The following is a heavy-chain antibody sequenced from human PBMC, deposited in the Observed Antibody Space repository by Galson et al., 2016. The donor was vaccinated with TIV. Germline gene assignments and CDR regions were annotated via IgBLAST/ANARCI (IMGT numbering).Heavy chain of an antibody. CDR1: GHRFTSKW. V-gene: IGHV5-10-1*01. D-gene: IGHD3-3*01. Sequence: QSGAEVKKPGESLRISCKGSGHRFTSKWISWVRQMPGKGLEWMGKIDLSDSYTNYSPSFHGHVTLSVDKSISTAYLQWSSLRASDTAMYYCATSRDIESLLEIYGMDVWGQGTTVTVSS. CDR2: IDLSDSYT. CDR3: ATSRDIESLLEIYGMDV. J-gene: IGHJ6*02.